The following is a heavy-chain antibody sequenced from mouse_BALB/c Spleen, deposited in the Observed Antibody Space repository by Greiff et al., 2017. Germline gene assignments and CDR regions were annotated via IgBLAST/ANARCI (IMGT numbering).Heavy chain of an antibody. Sequence: EVQLVESGGGLVQPGGSLRLSCATSGFTFTDYYMSWVRQPPGKALEWLGFIRNKANGYTTEYSASVKGRFTISRDNSQSILYLQMNTLRAEDSATYYCASLYGNYDYWGQGTTLTVSS. CDR1: GFTFTDYY. CDR3: ASLYGNYDY. J-gene: IGHJ2*01. V-gene: IGHV7-3*02. D-gene: IGHD2-1*01. CDR2: IRNKANGYTT.